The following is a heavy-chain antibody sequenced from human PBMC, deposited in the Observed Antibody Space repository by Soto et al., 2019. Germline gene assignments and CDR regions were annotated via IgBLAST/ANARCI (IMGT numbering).Heavy chain of an antibody. V-gene: IGHV3-15*01. CDR1: GFTFTKAY. Sequence: DVQLVESGGGLVEPGGSIRLSCVASGFTFTKAYMTWVRQAPGKGLEWVGRIKGSHAGGTTDYATSVKGRFTISRDDSKNTLYLQMNSLKTEDTSVYYCATEGGYPGSNFYGAYWGQGTLVTVSS. CDR3: ATEGGYPGSNFYGAY. CDR2: IKGSHAGGTT. J-gene: IGHJ4*02. D-gene: IGHD1-26*01.